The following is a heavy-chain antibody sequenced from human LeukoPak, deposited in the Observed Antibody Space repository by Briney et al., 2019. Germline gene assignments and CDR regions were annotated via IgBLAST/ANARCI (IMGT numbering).Heavy chain of an antibody. CDR1: GGSFSGYY. Sequence: SETLSLTCAVYGGSFSGYYWSWIRQPPGKGLEWIGEINHSGSTNYNPSLKSRVTISVDTSKNQFSLKLSSVTAADTAVYYCARLGGFTSSWYYYYYMDVWGKGTTVTVSS. CDR2: INHSGST. V-gene: IGHV4-34*01. D-gene: IGHD6-13*01. CDR3: ARLGGFTSSWYYYYYMDV. J-gene: IGHJ6*03.